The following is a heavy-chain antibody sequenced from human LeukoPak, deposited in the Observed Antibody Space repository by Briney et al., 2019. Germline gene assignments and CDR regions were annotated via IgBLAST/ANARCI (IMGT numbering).Heavy chain of an antibody. V-gene: IGHV3-23*01. CDR1: GFTFSSYW. CDR2: ISVSGGSE. D-gene: IGHD3-22*01. CDR3: ASHAHDYDSSGYFDS. J-gene: IGHJ4*02. Sequence: PGGSLRLSCAASGFTFSSYWMHWVRQAPGKGLEWVSGISVSGGSEYYADSVKGRFSVSRDNSKHTVYLQMNSLRAEDTAVYFCASHAHDYDSSGYFDSWGQGALVTVSS.